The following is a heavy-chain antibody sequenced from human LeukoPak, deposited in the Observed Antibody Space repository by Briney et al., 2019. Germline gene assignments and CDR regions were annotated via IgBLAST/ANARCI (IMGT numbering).Heavy chain of an antibody. D-gene: IGHD6-13*01. CDR1: GYTFTSYG. CDR3: AREGAFGDSSSWYAGVTQPNFDY. V-gene: IGHV1-18*01. CDR2: ISAYNGNT. Sequence: ASVKVSCKASGYTFTSYGISWVRRAPGQGLEWMGWISAYNGNTNYAQKLQGRVTMTTDTSTSTAYMELRSLRSDDTAVYYCAREGAFGDSSSWYAGVTQPNFDYWGQGTLVTVSS. J-gene: IGHJ4*02.